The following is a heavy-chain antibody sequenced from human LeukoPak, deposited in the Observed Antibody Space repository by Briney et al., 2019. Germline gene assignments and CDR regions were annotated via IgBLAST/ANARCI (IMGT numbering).Heavy chain of an antibody. CDR1: GFTFSSYG. V-gene: IGHV3-30*02. CDR2: VRYDGSKK. D-gene: IGHD3-10*02. CDR3: AKEELRRITMWGYMDV. Sequence: GGSLRLSCAASGFTFSSYGMHWVRQAPGKGLEWVAFVRYDGSKKYYTDSVKGRFTISRDNSKNTLYLQMNSLSAEDTAFYYCAKEELRRITMWGYMDVWGKGTTVTISS. J-gene: IGHJ6*03.